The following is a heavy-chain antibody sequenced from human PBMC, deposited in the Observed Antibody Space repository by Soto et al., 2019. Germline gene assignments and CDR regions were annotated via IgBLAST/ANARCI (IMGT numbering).Heavy chain of an antibody. V-gene: IGHV1-46*01. D-gene: IGHD3-16*01. CDR3: SRPPLAGFIHALFYPFDY. Sequence: QVQLVQSGAEVKKPGASVKVSCKASGYTFTDYYIHWVRQAPGQGLEWMGMINPSGGSTDYAQKSRATVTMTSDTSTGRCNRELSRLRSQHTAVYHCSRPPLAGFIHALFYPFDYWGQGTLFTVSS. CDR2: INPSGGST. CDR1: GYTFTDYY. J-gene: IGHJ4*02.